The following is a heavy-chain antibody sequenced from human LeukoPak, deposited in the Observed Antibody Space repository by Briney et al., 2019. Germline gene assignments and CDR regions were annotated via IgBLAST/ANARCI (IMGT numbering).Heavy chain of an antibody. CDR1: GGTFSTNG. CDR3: ARSSGSHYYFDY. D-gene: IGHD1-26*01. J-gene: IGHJ4*02. Sequence: SVKVSCKASGGTFSTNGISWVRQAPGQGLEWMGRIIPILGPPKYAQKSQGTVTITTDESTSTAYMELSSLTSEDTAVYYCARSSGSHYYFDYWGQGTLVTVSS. CDR2: IIPILGPP. V-gene: IGHV1-69*11.